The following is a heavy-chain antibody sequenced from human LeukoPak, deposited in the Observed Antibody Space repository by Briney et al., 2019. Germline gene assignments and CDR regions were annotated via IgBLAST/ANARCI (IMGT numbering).Heavy chain of an antibody. CDR1: GGTFSSYA. J-gene: IGHJ5*02. CDR2: IIPIFGTA. CDR3: ARSTVTTTNWFDP. V-gene: IGHV1-69*13. D-gene: IGHD4-11*01. Sequence: ASVKVSCKASGGTFSSYAISWVRQAPGQGLEWMGGIIPIFGTANYAQKFQGRVTITADESTSTAYMELSSLRSEDTAVYYCARSTVTTTNWFDPWGRGTLVTVSS.